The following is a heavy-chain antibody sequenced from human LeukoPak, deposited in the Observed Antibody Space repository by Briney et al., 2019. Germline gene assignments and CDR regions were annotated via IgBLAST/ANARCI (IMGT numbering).Heavy chain of an antibody. CDR2: IYSGGST. V-gene: IGHV3-53*01. D-gene: IGHD3-10*01. J-gene: IGHJ3*02. CDR3: ARGGRFGELDDAFDI. CDR1: GFTVSSNY. Sequence: GGSLRLSCAASGFTVSSNYMSWVRQAPGKGLEWVSVIYSGGSTYYADSVKGRFTISRDNSKNTLYLQMNSLRAEDTAVYYCARGGRFGELDDAFDIWGQGTMVTVSS.